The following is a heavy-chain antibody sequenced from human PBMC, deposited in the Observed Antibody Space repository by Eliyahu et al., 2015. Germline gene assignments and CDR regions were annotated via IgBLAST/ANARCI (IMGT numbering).Heavy chain of an antibody. CDR1: GGSISSYY. V-gene: IGHV4-59*08. CDR2: IYYSGST. D-gene: IGHD1-26*01. Sequence: QVQLQESGPGLVKPSETLSLTCTVSGGSISSYYWSWIRXPPGKGLEWIGYIYYSGSTNYNPPLKSRVTISVDTSKNQFSLKLSSVTAADTAVYYCARHGKNRSYPNNNAPYYYYYYGMDVWGQGTTVTVSS. CDR3: ARHGKNRSYPNNNAPYYYYYYGMDV. J-gene: IGHJ6*02.